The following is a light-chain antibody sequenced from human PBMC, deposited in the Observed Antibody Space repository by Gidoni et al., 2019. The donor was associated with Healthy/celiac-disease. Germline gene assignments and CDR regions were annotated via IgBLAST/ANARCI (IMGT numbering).Light chain of an antibody. J-gene: IGKJ1*01. CDR2: GAS. CDR1: QSVSSSY. CDR3: QQYGSSPGT. V-gene: IGKV3-20*01. Sequence: EMGLTQSPGSLSLSPVERATLSCRASQSVSSSYLAWYQQKPGQAPRLLIYGASSRATGIPDRFSGSGSGTDFTLTISRLEPEDFAVYYCQQYGSSPGTFGQGTKVEIK.